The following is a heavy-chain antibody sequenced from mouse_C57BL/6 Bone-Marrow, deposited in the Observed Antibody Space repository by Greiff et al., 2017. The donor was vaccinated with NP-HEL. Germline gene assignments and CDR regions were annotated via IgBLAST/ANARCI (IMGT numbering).Heavy chain of an antibody. D-gene: IGHD1-2*01. Sequence: VQLQQSGAELVKPGASVKLSCKASGYAFRSYWMNWVKQRPGQGLAWIGQIYPGDGGTNYNGKFKGKATLTADKSSSTAYMQLRSLTSEDSAVYFCARGYDYAMDYWGQGTSVTVSS. J-gene: IGHJ4*01. CDR3: ARGYDYAMDY. CDR1: GYAFRSYW. CDR2: IYPGDGGT. V-gene: IGHV1-80*01.